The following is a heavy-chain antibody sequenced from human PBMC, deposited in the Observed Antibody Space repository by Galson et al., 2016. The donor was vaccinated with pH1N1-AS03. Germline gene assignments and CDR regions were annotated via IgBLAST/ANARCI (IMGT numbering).Heavy chain of an antibody. D-gene: IGHD1-26*01. CDR3: ARETIRAGEFDL. CDR1: GFTFSSYD. Sequence: SLRLSCAASGFTFSSYDMSWARQAPGKGLEWVAGISYHGNNKFYAHSVKGRFTISRDSLQNTLDLQMNSLSAEDSAVYFCARETIRAGEFDLWGRGTVVTVSS. CDR2: ISYHGNNK. J-gene: IGHJ3*01. V-gene: IGHV3-30-3*01.